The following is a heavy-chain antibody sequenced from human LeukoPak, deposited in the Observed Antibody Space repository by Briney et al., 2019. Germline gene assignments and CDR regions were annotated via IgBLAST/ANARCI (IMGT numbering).Heavy chain of an antibody. V-gene: IGHV1-69*13. Sequence: SVKVSCKASGGAFSKTAINWVRQAPGQGLEWMGGIIPIFGTANYAQKFQGRVTITADESTSTAYMELSSLRSEDTAVYYCASLDYYDSSTDAFDIWGQGTMVTVSS. CDR2: IIPIFGTA. CDR3: ASLDYYDSSTDAFDI. J-gene: IGHJ3*02. CDR1: GGAFSKTA. D-gene: IGHD3-22*01.